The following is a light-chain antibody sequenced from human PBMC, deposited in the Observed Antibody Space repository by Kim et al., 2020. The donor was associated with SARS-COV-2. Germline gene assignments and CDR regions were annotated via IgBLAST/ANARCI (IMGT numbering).Light chain of an antibody. CDR1: QSISSSY. J-gene: IGKJ2*01. Sequence: SPGERVTPSCRASQSISSSYLAWYQQKPGQAPRLLIYGAYSRDTGIPDRFSGSGSGTDFTLTINRLEPEDFAVYYCHQYGSSPQYTFGQGTKLEI. CDR3: HQYGSSPQYT. CDR2: GAY. V-gene: IGKV3-20*01.